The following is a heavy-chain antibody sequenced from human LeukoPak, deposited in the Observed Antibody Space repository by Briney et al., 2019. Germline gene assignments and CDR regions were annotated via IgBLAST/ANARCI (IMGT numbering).Heavy chain of an antibody. CDR3: ARGERRYYYDSSDSDY. J-gene: IGHJ4*02. Sequence: ASVKVSCKASGYTFTSYDINWVRQATGQGLEWMGWMNPNSGNTGYAQKFQGRVTMTRNTSISTAYMELSSMRSEDTAVYYCARGERRYYYDSSDSDYWRQGTLVTVSS. D-gene: IGHD3-22*01. CDR1: GYTFTSYD. CDR2: MNPNSGNT. V-gene: IGHV1-8*01.